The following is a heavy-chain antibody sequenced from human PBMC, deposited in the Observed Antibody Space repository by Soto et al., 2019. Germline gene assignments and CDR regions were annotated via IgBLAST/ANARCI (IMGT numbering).Heavy chain of an antibody. CDR1: GYSISSGYY. V-gene: IGHV4-38-2*02. Sequence: XETLSLTCAVSGYSISSGYYWGWIRQPPVKGLEWIGSIYHSGSTYYNPSLKSRVTISVDTSKNQFSLKLSSVTAADTAVYYCARDQSRRYCSSTSCYGMDVRGQGTTVTVSS. CDR2: IYHSGST. J-gene: IGHJ6*02. CDR3: ARDQSRRYCSSTSCYGMDV. D-gene: IGHD2-2*01.